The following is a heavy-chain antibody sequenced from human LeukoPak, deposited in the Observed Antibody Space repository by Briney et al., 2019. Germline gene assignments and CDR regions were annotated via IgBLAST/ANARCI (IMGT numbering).Heavy chain of an antibody. CDR2: INPSGGST. CDR1: GYTFTSYY. J-gene: IGHJ4*02. V-gene: IGHV1-46*01. Sequence: GASVKVSCKASGYTFTSYYMHWVRQAPAQGLEWMGIINPSGGSTSYAQKFQGKVTMTRDTSTSTVYMELSSLRSEDTAVYYCERVTSAGYHGYRLCGYWGEGTLVTVSS. CDR3: ERVTSAGYHGYRLCGY. D-gene: IGHD5-18*01.